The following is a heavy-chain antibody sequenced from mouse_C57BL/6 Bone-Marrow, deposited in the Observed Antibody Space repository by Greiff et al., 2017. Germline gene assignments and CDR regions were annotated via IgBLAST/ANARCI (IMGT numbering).Heavy chain of an antibody. CDR1: GYTFTSYW. J-gene: IGHJ3*01. CDR3: AREGLRVWAWFTY. V-gene: IGHV1-59*01. D-gene: IGHD2-4*01. Sequence: QVQLQQPGAELVRPGTSVKLSCTASGYTFTSYWMHWVKQRPGQGLEWIGMIDPYDGDTNYNQKFKGKATLTVDTSSSTAYMQLSSLTSEDSAVYDYAREGLRVWAWFTYWGQGTLVTVSA. CDR2: IDPYDGDT.